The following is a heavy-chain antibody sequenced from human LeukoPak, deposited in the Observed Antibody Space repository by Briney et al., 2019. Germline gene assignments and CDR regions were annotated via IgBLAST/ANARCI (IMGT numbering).Heavy chain of an antibody. Sequence: SVKVSCKASGGTFSSYAISWVRQAPGQGLEWMGGIIPIFGTANYAQKSQGRVTITADESTSTAYMELSSLRSEDTAVYYCARGLQLERNNWFDPWGQGTLVTVSS. CDR3: ARGLQLERNNWFDP. D-gene: IGHD1-1*01. J-gene: IGHJ5*02. CDR1: GGTFSSYA. V-gene: IGHV1-69*13. CDR2: IIPIFGTA.